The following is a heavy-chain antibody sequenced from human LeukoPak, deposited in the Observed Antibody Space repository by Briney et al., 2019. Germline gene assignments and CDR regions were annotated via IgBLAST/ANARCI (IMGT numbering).Heavy chain of an antibody. CDR3: ARVQYYYDSSGYWAH. J-gene: IGHJ4*02. Sequence: ASVKVSCKASGYTFTSYYMHWVRQAPGQGLEWMGIINPSGGSTSYAQKFQGRVTMTRDTSTSTAYMELSRLRSDDTAVYYCARVQYYYDSSGYWAHWGQGTLVTVSS. CDR2: INPSGGST. V-gene: IGHV1-46*01. CDR1: GYTFTSYY. D-gene: IGHD3-22*01.